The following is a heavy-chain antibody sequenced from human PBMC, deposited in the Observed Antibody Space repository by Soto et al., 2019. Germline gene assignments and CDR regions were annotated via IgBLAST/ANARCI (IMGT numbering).Heavy chain of an antibody. CDR3: ARVVVVKDAFDI. V-gene: IGHV3-21*01. CDR2: ISSSSSYI. J-gene: IGHJ3*02. Sequence: GGSLRLSCAAFGFTFSSYSMNWVRQAPGKGLEWVSSISSSSSYIYYADSVKGRFTISRDNAKNSLYLQMNSLRAEDTAVYYCARVVVVKDAFDIWGQGTMVTVSS. D-gene: IGHD3-22*01. CDR1: GFTFSSYS.